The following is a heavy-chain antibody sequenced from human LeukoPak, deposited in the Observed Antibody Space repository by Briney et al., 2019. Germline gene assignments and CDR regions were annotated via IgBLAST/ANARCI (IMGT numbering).Heavy chain of an antibody. CDR1: GGSISSYY. J-gene: IGHJ3*02. CDR3: ARPDSSGYDDAFDI. V-gene: IGHV4-59*08. Sequence: PSETLSLTCTVSGGSISSYYWSWIRQPPGKGLEWIGYIYYSGSTNYNPSLKSRVTISVDTSKNQFSLKLSSVTAADTAVYYCARPDSSGYDDAFDIWGQGTMVTVSS. CDR2: IYYSGST. D-gene: IGHD3-22*01.